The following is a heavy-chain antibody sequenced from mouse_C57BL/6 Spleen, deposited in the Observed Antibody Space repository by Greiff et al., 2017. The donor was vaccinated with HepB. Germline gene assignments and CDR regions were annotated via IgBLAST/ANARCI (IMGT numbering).Heavy chain of an antibody. CDR1: GYAFSSYW. D-gene: IGHD2-5*01. Sequence: VQLQQSGAELVKPGASVKISCKVSGYAFSSYWMNWVKQRPGQGLEWIGQIYPGDGDTNYNGKFKGKATLTADKSSSTAYMQLSSLTSEDSAVYYCANYYSNYGYYAMDYWGQGTSVTVSS. CDR3: ANYYSNYGYYAMDY. V-gene: IGHV1-80*01. CDR2: IYPGDGDT. J-gene: IGHJ4*01.